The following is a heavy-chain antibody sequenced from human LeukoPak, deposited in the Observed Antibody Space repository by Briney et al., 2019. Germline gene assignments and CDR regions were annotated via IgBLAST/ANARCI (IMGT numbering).Heavy chain of an antibody. Sequence: GGSLRLSCAASGFTFSNYAMSWVRQAPGKGLEWDSTISGSGGSTYYADSVKGRFTISSDNSKNTLYLQMNSLRAEDTAVFYCAKEPLGYSYGYFDYLGQGTLVTVSS. CDR2: ISGSGGST. CDR1: GFTFSNYA. J-gene: IGHJ4*02. V-gene: IGHV3-23*01. CDR3: AKEPLGYSYGYFDY. D-gene: IGHD5-18*01.